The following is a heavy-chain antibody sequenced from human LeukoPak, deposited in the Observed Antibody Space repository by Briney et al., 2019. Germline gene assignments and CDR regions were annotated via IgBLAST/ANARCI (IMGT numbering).Heavy chain of an antibody. Sequence: PSETLSLTCAVYGGSFSGYYWSWIRQPPGKGLEWIGEINHSGSTNYSPSLKSRVTISVDTSKNQFSLKLSSVTAADTAVYYCARGRRNYYGSGIQFDYWGQGTLVTVSS. CDR2: INHSGST. CDR1: GGSFSGYY. D-gene: IGHD3-10*01. V-gene: IGHV4-34*01. CDR3: ARGRRNYYGSGIQFDY. J-gene: IGHJ4*02.